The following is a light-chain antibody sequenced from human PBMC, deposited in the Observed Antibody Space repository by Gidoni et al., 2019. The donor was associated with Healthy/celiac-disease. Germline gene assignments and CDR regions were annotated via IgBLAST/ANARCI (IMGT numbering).Light chain of an antibody. V-gene: IGKV1-33*01. Sequence: DIQMTQSPSSLSASVGDSLTITCQARQDISNYLNWYQQKPGKAPKLLIYDASNLETGVPSRCSGSGSGTDFTFTISSLQPEDIATYYCQQYDNLPLTFGGGTKVEIK. CDR1: QDISNY. CDR3: QQYDNLPLT. J-gene: IGKJ4*02. CDR2: DAS.